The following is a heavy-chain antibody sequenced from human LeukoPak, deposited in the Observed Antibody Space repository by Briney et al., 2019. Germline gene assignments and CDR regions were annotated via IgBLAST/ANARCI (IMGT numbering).Heavy chain of an antibody. CDR3: ARESGYPDAFDI. D-gene: IGHD3-3*01. J-gene: IGHJ3*02. Sequence: GGSLRLSCAASGFTFSSYAMHWVRQAPGKGLEWVAVITYDGSKEYYAASVKGRFTISRDNSKNTLYLQMNSLRAEDTAVYYCARESGYPDAFDIWSQGTMVTVSA. CDR2: ITYDGSKE. CDR1: GFTFSSYA. V-gene: IGHV3-30*04.